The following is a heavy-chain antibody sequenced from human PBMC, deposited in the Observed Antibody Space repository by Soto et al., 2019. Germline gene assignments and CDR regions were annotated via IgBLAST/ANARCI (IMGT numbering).Heavy chain of an antibody. CDR2: TSADNGNT. Sequence: QAPLVQSGAEVKKPGASVKVSCRASGYIFTSYGVSWLRQAPGQGLEWMGWTSADNGNTNYAQRFQGRVTMTTDTSTSTAYMELRSLRSDDTAVYYCARSSFSVYYMDVWGKGTTATVSS. CDR1: GYIFTSYG. J-gene: IGHJ6*03. CDR3: ARSSFSVYYMDV. D-gene: IGHD6-6*01. V-gene: IGHV1-18*01.